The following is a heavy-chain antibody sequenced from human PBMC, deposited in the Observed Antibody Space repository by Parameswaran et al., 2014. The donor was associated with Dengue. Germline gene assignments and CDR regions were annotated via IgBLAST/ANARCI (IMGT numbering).Heavy chain of an antibody. Sequence: WIRQPPGKGLEWVSYISSSGSTIYYADSVKGRFTISRDNAKNSLYLQMNSLRAEDTAVYYCARDKADYVWGNENQLDWFDPWGQGTLVTVSS. CDR3: ARDKADYVWGNENQLDWFDP. D-gene: IGHD3-16*01. J-gene: IGHJ5*02. CDR2: ISSSGSTI. V-gene: IGHV3-11*01.